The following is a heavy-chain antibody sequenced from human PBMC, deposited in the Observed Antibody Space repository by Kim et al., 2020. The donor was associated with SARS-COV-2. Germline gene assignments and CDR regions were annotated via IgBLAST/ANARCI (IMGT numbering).Heavy chain of an antibody. CDR3: ARLENWFDVGAYSYGPTTLGY. V-gene: IGHV5-51*01. CDR1: GYSFTSYW. CDR2: IYPGDSDT. J-gene: IGHJ4*02. D-gene: IGHD5-18*01. Sequence: GESLKISCKGSGYSFTSYWIGWVRQMPGKGLEWMGIIYPGDSDTRYSPSFQGQVTISADQSISTAYLQWSSLKASDTAMYYCARLENWFDVGAYSYGPTTLGYWGQGTLVTVSS.